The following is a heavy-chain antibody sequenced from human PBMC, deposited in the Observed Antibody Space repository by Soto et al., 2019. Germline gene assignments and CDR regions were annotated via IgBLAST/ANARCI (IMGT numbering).Heavy chain of an antibody. CDR3: ARRITMVRGPYYYYGMDV. CDR2: ISSTSSTK. D-gene: IGHD3-10*01. Sequence: GGSLRLSCGASGVTFSSHGMTSVRQAPGKPLEWVAFISSTSSTKNYADSVKGRFTISRDNTKNSLYLQMSSLRDEDTAVYYCARRITMVRGPYYYYGMDVWGQGTTVTVSS. V-gene: IGHV3-48*02. CDR1: GVTFSSHG. J-gene: IGHJ6*02.